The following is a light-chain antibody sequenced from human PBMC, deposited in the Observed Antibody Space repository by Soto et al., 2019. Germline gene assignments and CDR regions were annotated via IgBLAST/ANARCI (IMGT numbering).Light chain of an antibody. CDR2: GAS. J-gene: IGKJ1*01. CDR3: QQYGTSWT. V-gene: IGKV3-20*01. Sequence: EIVLTQSPGTLSLSPGERATISCRASQSVSSRNLAWYQQKPGQAPRLLIYGASIRATGIPDRFSGSGSGTDFTLTIGRLEPEDFAVFYCQQYGTSWTFGQGTKVEIK. CDR1: QSVSSRN.